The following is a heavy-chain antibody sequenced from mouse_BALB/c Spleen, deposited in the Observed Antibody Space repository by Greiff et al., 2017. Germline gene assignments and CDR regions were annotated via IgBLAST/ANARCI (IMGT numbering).Heavy chain of an antibody. V-gene: IGHV5-17*02. Sequence: EVQLVESGGGLVQPGGSRKLSCAASGFTFSSFGMHWVRQAPEKGLEWVAYISSGSSTIYYADTVKGRFTISRDNPKNTLFLQMTSLRSEDTAMYYCASKGLAYWGEGTGVTVSA. J-gene: IGHJ3*01. CDR1: GFTFSSFG. CDR2: ISSGSSTI. CDR3: ASKGLAY.